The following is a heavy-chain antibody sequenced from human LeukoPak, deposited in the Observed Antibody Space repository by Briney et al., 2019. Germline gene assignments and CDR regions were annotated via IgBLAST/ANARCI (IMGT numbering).Heavy chain of an antibody. CDR2: LNHSGST. CDR1: GGSFSGYY. D-gene: IGHD3-10*01. Sequence: PSETLSLTCAVYGGSFSGYYWSWIRQPPGKGLEWMGELNHSGSTNYNPSLKSRVTISVHTSKNQFSLKLSSVTAADTAVYYCARHGRWNYYGSGSYYWSWFDPWGQGTLVTVSS. V-gene: IGHV4-34*01. CDR3: ARHGRWNYYGSGSYYWSWFDP. J-gene: IGHJ5*02.